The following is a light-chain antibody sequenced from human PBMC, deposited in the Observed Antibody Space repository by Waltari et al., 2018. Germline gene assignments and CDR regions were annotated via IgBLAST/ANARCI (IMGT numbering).Light chain of an antibody. CDR2: GKN. CDR1: SLKTYY. Sequence: SSELTQDPAVSVALGQTVKITCQGDSLKTYYPSWYQQKPGQAPVLVIYGKNSRPSVIPDLLSGSRSGNTASLTVTGAQAEDEADYYCNSRDTSGFPVVFGGGTKVTVL. V-gene: IGLV3-19*01. J-gene: IGLJ2*01. CDR3: NSRDTSGFPVV.